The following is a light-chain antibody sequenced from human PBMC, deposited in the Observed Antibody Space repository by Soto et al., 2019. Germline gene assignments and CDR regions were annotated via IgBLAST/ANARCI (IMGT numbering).Light chain of an antibody. Sequence: QSALTQPASVSGSPGQSITISCTGTSSDIGAYNYVSWYQLHPGKAPTLMIYEVDNRPSGVSNRFSGSKSGNTASLTISRLQAEDEADYYCDSYTSSRAYVFGIGTKLTVL. J-gene: IGLJ1*01. CDR2: EVD. V-gene: IGLV2-14*01. CDR3: DSYTSSRAYV. CDR1: SSDIGAYNY.